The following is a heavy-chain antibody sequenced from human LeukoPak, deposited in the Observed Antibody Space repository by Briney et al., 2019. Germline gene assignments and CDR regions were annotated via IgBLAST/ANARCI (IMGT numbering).Heavy chain of an antibody. D-gene: IGHD3-22*01. CDR1: GGSISNHF. J-gene: IGHJ3*02. CDR2: IYFSGNT. CDR3: ARVISGFYAFDI. V-gene: IGHV4-59*11. Sequence: KPSETLSFACTVSGGSISNHFWGWIRQPPGKGLEGSEFIYFSGNTNYNPSHKNASTRSEATSRNQFSPRLSSVTAPDTPAYYCARVISGFYAFDIWGQGTMVTVSS.